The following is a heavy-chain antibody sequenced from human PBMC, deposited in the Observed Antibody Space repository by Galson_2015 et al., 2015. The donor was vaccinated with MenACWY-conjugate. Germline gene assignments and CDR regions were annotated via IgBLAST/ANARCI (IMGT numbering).Heavy chain of an antibody. D-gene: IGHD5-24*01. V-gene: IGHV5-51*01. CDR3: ARHRDGYTNDY. CDR1: GYTFTTYW. CDR2: IYPGDSDT. Sequence: QSGAEEKKPGESLQISCTGSGYTFTTYWIAWVRQMPGKGLEWMGIIYPGDSDTRYSPSFQGLVTISADKSITTAYLQWSSLKASDTAIYYCARHRDGYTNDYWGQGTLVTVSS. J-gene: IGHJ4*02.